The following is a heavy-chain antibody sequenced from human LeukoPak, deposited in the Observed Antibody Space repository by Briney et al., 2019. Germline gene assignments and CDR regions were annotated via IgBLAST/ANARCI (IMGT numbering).Heavy chain of an antibody. V-gene: IGHV3-30*18. CDR3: AKDRGVGALNYFDY. CDR1: GFTFSSYG. D-gene: IGHD1-26*01. CDR2: ISYDGSNK. Sequence: PGGSLRLSCAASGFTFSSYGMHWVRQAPGKGLEWVAVISYDGSNKYYADSVKGRFTISRDNSKNTLYLQMNSLRAEDTAVYYCAKDRGVGALNYFDYWGQGTLVTVSS. J-gene: IGHJ4*02.